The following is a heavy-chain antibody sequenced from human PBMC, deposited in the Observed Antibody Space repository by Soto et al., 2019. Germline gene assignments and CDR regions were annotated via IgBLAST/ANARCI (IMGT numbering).Heavy chain of an antibody. Sequence: QVQLQESGPGLVTPSQSLSLTCTVSGGSISSGAYYWRWIRLHPGRGLEWIGQISYSGKSDYNPSLESRIAISLDTPRNQFALKLCSVTAADTAVYYCAASPNADFFDYWGPGALVTVSA. J-gene: IGHJ4*02. CDR1: GGSISSGAYY. CDR2: ISYSGKS. CDR3: AASPNADFFDY. V-gene: IGHV4-31*03.